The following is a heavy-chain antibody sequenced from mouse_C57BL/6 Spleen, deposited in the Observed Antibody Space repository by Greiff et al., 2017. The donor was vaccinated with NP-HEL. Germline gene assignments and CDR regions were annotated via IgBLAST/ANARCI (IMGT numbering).Heavy chain of an antibody. CDR1: GYTFTSYT. D-gene: IGHD1-1*01. Sequence: QVQLQQSGAELARPGASVKMSCKASGYTFTSYTMHWVKQRPGQGLEWIGYINPSSGYTKYNQKFKNKATLTADKSSSTAYMQLSSLTSEDSAVYYCARGAVVPSMDYWGQGTSVTVSS. V-gene: IGHV1-4*01. CDR2: INPSSGYT. J-gene: IGHJ4*01. CDR3: ARGAVVPSMDY.